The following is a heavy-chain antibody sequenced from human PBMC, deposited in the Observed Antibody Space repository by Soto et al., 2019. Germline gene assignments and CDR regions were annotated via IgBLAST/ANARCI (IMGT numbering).Heavy chain of an antibody. CDR1: GFTFSSYA. D-gene: IGHD6-19*01. V-gene: IGHV3-30*04. CDR2: ISYDGREK. J-gene: IGHJ4*02. CDR3: ARDPLAVTGSFVDY. Sequence: PVGSLRLSCAASGFTFSSYAMHWVRQAPGKGLEWLAVISYDGREKYYADSAKGRFTISRDSSKNTAYLQMNSLRAEDTAVYYCARDPLAVTGSFVDYWGQGTLVTVSS.